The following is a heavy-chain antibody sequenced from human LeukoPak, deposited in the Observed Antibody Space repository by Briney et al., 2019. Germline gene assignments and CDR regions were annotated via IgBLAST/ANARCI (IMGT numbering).Heavy chain of an antibody. D-gene: IGHD6-13*01. CDR3: APKAAAGIDY. CDR2: IYSGGST. J-gene: IGHJ4*02. Sequence: GGSLRLSCAASGFTVSSNYMSWVRQAPGKGLEWVSLIYSGGSTYYADSVKGRFTISRDNAKNSLYLQMNSLRDEDTAVYYCAPKAAAGIDYWGQGTLVTVSS. CDR1: GFTVSSNY. V-gene: IGHV3-66*01.